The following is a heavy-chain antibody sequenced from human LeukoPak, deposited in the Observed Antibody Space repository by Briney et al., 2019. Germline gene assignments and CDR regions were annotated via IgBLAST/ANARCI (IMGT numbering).Heavy chain of an antibody. Sequence: PSQTLYLTCSVSGGAICSDGYYWNWIRQHPGKGLEWIGYIYYSGSASYNPSLKSRVTISVDTSKNQFSLRLSSVTAADTAVYYCARGSYYGFSGDSWGQGSLVTVSS. CDR3: ARGSYYGFSGDS. J-gene: IGHJ4*02. V-gene: IGHV4-31*03. CDR2: IYYSGSA. D-gene: IGHD3-10*01. CDR1: GGAICSDGYY.